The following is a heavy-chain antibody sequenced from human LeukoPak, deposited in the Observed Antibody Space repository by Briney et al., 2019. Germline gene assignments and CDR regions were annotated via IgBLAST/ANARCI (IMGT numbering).Heavy chain of an antibody. Sequence: SETLSLTCTVSGGSINYYYWMWIRQPPGKGLEWIGYIYYSGGTHYNPSLKSRVTMLVDTSKNQFSLKLTAVTAADTAAYYCVRDGEGVAISVNYWFDPWGQGTLVTVSS. CDR2: IYYSGGT. D-gene: IGHD3-10*01. CDR3: VRDGEGVAISVNYWFDP. CDR1: GGSINYYY. V-gene: IGHV4-59*01. J-gene: IGHJ5*02.